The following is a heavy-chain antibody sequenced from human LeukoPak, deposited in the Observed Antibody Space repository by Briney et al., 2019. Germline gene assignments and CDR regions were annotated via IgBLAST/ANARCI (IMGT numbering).Heavy chain of an antibody. Sequence: GGSLRLSCAASGFTFRTYTMNWVRQAPGNRLEWVSSISSDSRYIYYADSVKGRFTISRDNAQNSLYLQMNSLRVEDTAVYYCARDFRYEGDYWGQGTLVTVSS. D-gene: IGHD5-12*01. V-gene: IGHV3-21*01. CDR1: GFTFRTYT. CDR2: ISSDSRYI. CDR3: ARDFRYEGDY. J-gene: IGHJ4*02.